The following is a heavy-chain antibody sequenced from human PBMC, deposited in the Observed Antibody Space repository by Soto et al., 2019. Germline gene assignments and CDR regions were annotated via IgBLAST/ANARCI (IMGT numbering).Heavy chain of an antibody. CDR2: IVPLFGTT. CDR3: ARDGDVTSTHPRGACDI. V-gene: IGHV1-69*01. D-gene: IGHD3-16*01. J-gene: IGHJ3*02. Sequence: QVQMVQSGAEVKKPGSSVKVSCKASGGTFSSYTFSWVRQAPGQGLERMGGIVPLFGTTNDAKIFQGRVTISADESTSTVYMELSSLRSEDSAMYYCARDGDVTSTHPRGACDIWGQGTVITVSS. CDR1: GGTFSSYT.